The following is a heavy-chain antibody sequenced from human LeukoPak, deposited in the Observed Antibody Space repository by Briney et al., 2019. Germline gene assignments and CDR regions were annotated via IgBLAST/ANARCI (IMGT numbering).Heavy chain of an antibody. V-gene: IGHV3-21*01. D-gene: IGHD5-18*01. CDR1: GFTLSRYS. Sequence: GGSLRLSCVASGFTLSRYSMNWVRQAPGKGLEWVSSISSTSIYMPYADPVKGRFTVSRDNDKNSLYLQMNSLRAEDTAVYYCARGGYSYGSDSWGQGTLVIVSS. J-gene: IGHJ4*02. CDR3: ARGGYSYGSDS. CDR2: ISSTSIYM.